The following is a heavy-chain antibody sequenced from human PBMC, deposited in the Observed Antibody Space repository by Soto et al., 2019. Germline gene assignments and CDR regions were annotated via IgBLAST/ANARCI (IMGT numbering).Heavy chain of an antibody. Sequence: QITVKESGLTLVKPTQTLTLTCTFSGFSLSSNGMCVGWIRQSPGKALAWLALVYWDDDKRYSPLLRRRVTITQDKSQNQVDPRMTNMYPVDPATFYGARLTRGVYDSGRLWEKFDYWGQGTLVTVSS. J-gene: IGHJ4*02. CDR2: VYWDDDK. D-gene: IGHD5-12*01. V-gene: IGHV2-5*02. CDR3: ARLTRGVYDSGRLWEKFDY. CDR1: GFSLSSNGMC.